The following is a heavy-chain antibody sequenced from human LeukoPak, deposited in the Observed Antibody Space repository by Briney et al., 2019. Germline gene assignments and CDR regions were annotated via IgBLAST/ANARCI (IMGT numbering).Heavy chain of an antibody. Sequence: ASVKVSCKASGYIFTNYGISWVRQAPGQGLEWMGWISAYNDNTNYAQKVQGRLTMTADTSTSTAYMELKSLRSDDTAVYYCARDLGISGWYAPPLGYFDYWGQGTLVTVSS. D-gene: IGHD6-19*01. CDR2: ISAYNDNT. V-gene: IGHV1-18*01. J-gene: IGHJ4*02. CDR3: ARDLGISGWYAPPLGYFDY. CDR1: GYIFTNYG.